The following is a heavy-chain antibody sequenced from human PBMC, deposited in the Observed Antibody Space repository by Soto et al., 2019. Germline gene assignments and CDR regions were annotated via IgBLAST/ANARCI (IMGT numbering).Heavy chain of an antibody. Sequence: SETLSLTCAVYGGSFSGYYWSWIRQPPGKGLEWIGEINHSGSTNYNPSLKSRVTISVDTSKNQFSLKLSSVTAADTAVYYCAREGHLRFLEWFTHFNWFDPWGQGTLVTVS. D-gene: IGHD3-3*01. J-gene: IGHJ5*02. CDR1: GGSFSGYY. CDR2: INHSGST. CDR3: AREGHLRFLEWFTHFNWFDP. V-gene: IGHV4-34*01.